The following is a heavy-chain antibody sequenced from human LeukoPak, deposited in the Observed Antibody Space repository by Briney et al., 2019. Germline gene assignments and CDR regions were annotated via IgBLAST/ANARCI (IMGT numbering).Heavy chain of an antibody. CDR1: GFTFSSYG. D-gene: IGHD6-19*01. V-gene: IGHV3-30*18. Sequence: GGSLRLSCAASGFTFSSYGMHWVRQAPGKGLEWVAVIPYDGSNKYYADSVKGRFTISRDNSKNTLYLQMNSLRAEDTAVYYCAKVLSGWYPGDWGQGTLVTVSS. CDR3: AKVLSGWYPGD. J-gene: IGHJ4*02. CDR2: IPYDGSNK.